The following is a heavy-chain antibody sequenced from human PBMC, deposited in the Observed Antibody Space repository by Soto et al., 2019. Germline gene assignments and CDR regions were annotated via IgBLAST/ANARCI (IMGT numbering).Heavy chain of an antibody. V-gene: IGHV3-15*07. CDR3: TTSPSHDYSNSFELSYGMDV. CDR2: IKSKTDGGTT. D-gene: IGHD4-4*01. J-gene: IGHJ6*02. Sequence: SVSNAWMNWVRQAPGKGLGWVGRIKSKTDGGTTDYAAPVKGRFTISRDDSKNTLYLQMNSLKTEDTAVYYCTTSPSHDYSNSFELSYGMDVWGQGTTVTVSS. CDR1: SVSNAW.